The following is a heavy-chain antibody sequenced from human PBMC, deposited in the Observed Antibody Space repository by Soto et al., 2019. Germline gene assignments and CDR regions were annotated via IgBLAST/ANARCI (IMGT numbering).Heavy chain of an antibody. CDR1: GYTFTSYD. V-gene: IGHV1-8*01. Sequence: ASVKVSCKASGYTFTSYDINWVRQATGQGLEWMGWMNPNNGNTGYAQKFQGRVTMTTDTSTSTAYMELRSLRSDDTAVYYCARDWEDIVVVPAAAFDYWGQGTLVTVSS. J-gene: IGHJ4*02. CDR3: ARDWEDIVVVPAAAFDY. CDR2: MNPNNGNT. D-gene: IGHD2-2*01.